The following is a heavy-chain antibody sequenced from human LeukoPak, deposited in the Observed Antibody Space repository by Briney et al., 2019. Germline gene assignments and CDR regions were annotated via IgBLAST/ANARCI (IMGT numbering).Heavy chain of an antibody. CDR3: ASDTGAGGYSYGYVY. CDR1: GGSFSGYY. CDR2: INHSGST. J-gene: IGHJ4*02. V-gene: IGHV4-34*01. D-gene: IGHD5-18*01. Sequence: PSETLSLTCAVYGGSFSGYYWSWIRQPPGKGLEWIGGINHSGSTNYNPSLKSRVTISVASSKNQFSLKLSSVTAADTAVYYCASDTGAGGYSYGYVYWGQGTLVTVSS.